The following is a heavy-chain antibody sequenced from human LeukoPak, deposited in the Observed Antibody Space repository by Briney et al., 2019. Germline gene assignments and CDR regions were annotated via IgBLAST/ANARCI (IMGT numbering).Heavy chain of an antibody. CDR2: INPNSGGT. D-gene: IGHD3-22*01. J-gene: IGHJ4*02. Sequence: GASVKVSCKASGYTFTGYYMHWVRHAPGQGLEGMGWINPNSGGTNYARKFQGRVTMTRDTSISTAYMELSRLRSDDTAVYYCARDVLGSSGYYVDYWGQGTLVTVSS. CDR3: ARDVLGSSGYYVDY. CDR1: GYTFTGYY. V-gene: IGHV1-2*02.